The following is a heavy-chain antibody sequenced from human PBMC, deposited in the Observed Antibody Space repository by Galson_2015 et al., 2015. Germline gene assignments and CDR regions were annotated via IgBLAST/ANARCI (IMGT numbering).Heavy chain of an antibody. CDR3: AKDRVVGAGDYDY. Sequence: SLRLSCAASGFNFRNYGMGWVRQAPGKGLEWVSAISGNYVEVFYVDSVKGRFTISRDNSKNTVYLQMDSLRAEDTAIYFCAKDRVVGAGDYDYWGQGILVTVSS. CDR2: ISGNYVEV. J-gene: IGHJ4*02. V-gene: IGHV3-23*01. CDR1: GFNFRNYG. D-gene: IGHD1-26*01.